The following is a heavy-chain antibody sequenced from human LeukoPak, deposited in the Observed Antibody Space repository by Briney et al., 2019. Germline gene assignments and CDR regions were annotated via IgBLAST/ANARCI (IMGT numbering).Heavy chain of an antibody. Sequence: GGSLRLSCVASGFSLSGYWMHWVRQAPGKGLVWVSRIDYDGSSTIYADSVKGRFTISRDNAKNTLYLQMSSLTAEDTALYYCARDDPRPGDAFDMWGQGTSVTVSS. CDR2: IDYDGSST. J-gene: IGHJ3*02. V-gene: IGHV3-74*01. CDR1: GFSLSGYW. CDR3: ARDDPRPGDAFDM.